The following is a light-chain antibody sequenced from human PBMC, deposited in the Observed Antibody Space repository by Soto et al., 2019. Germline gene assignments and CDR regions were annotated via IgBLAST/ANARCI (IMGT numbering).Light chain of an antibody. J-gene: IGLJ2*01. CDR2: END. CDR1: SSNIGNNY. CDR3: GTWDNSLSPVVV. Sequence: QSVLTQPPSVSAAPGQKVTISCSGSSSNIGNNYVSWYQQLPGTAPKLLIYENDKRPSGIPDRFSGSKSGTSATLGITGLQTGDEADYYRGTWDNSLSPVVVFGGGTKLTVL. V-gene: IGLV1-51*02.